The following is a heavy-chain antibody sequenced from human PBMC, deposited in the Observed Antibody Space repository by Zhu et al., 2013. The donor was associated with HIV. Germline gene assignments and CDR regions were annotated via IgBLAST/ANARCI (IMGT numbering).Heavy chain of an antibody. D-gene: IGHD3-16*01. Sequence: QVQLVQSGAEVKKPGSSVKVSCKASGGTFSSYAISWVRLVPGQGLQWIGWIKPETGATKYAQKFQDRVTMTTNTSISTAYMELGGLRYDDTAIYYCASDVWEKALDIWGPGTILTVSS. V-gene: IGHV1-2*02. CDR2: IKPETGAT. CDR3: ASDVWEKALDI. J-gene: IGHJ3*02. CDR1: GGTFSSYA.